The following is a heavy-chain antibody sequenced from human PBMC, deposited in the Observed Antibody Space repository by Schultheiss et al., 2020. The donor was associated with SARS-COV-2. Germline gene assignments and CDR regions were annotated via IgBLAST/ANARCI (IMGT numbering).Heavy chain of an antibody. J-gene: IGHJ4*02. CDR2: FGHTGTT. CDR1: GASINNND. V-gene: IGHV4-59*01. CDR3: VGPYRVRLDY. Sequence: SETLSLTCSVTGASINNNDWGWIRQPPGKALEWIGYFGHTGTTKYNPSLASRVAVSVDTARNQFSLTLTSVTAADTAVYHCVGPYRVRLDYWGQGTLVTVSS. D-gene: IGHD4-11*01.